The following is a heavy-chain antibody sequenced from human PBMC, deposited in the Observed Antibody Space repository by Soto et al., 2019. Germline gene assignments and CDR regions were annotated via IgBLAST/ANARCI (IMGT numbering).Heavy chain of an antibody. CDR2: IWYDGSNK. Sequence: QVQLVESGGGVVQPGRSLRLSCAASGFTFSTSGMHWVRQAPGKGLEWVAIIWYDGSNKYYADSVKGRFTISRDNSKNTLSLQMNSLRAEDTAGYYCARVSGWSLDYWGQGTLVTVSS. CDR1: GFTFSTSG. V-gene: IGHV3-33*01. D-gene: IGHD6-19*01. CDR3: ARVSGWSLDY. J-gene: IGHJ4*02.